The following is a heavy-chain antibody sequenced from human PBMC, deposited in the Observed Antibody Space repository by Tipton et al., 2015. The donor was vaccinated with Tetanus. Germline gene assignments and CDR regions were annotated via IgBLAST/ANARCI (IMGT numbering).Heavy chain of an antibody. Sequence: QSGAEVKKPGASVKVSCKASASAFSAHWVHWVRLAPGQGLEWMGWMNPNTGGSKPSQKFQGRVTMTRDTSINTAYMELSGLASDDTAIYYCATGPGTLTAFEHWGRGTLITVSS. CDR1: ASAFSAHW. CDR2: MNPNTGGS. CDR3: ATGPGTLTAFEH. D-gene: IGHD6-13*01. V-gene: IGHV1-2*02. J-gene: IGHJ1*01.